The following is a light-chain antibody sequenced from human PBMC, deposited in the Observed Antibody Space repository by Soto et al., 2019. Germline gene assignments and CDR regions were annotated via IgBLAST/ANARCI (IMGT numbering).Light chain of an antibody. CDR3: SSYASTSTYV. CDR2: DVR. Sequence: QSVLTQPASVSGSPGQSITISCTGTSSDVGGYNYVSWYQQHPGRAPKLMIFDVRNRPSGVPNRFSGFKSGNTASLTISGLQAEDEADYYCSSYASTSTYVFGTGTKVTVL. V-gene: IGLV2-14*01. CDR1: SSDVGGYNY. J-gene: IGLJ1*01.